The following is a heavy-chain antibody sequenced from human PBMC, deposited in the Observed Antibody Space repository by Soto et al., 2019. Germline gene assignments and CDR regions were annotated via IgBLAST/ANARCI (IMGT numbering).Heavy chain of an antibody. J-gene: IGHJ5*02. CDR1: GGSISSYY. Sequence: SETLSLTCTVSGGSISSYYWSWIRQPPGKGLEWIGYIYYSGSTNYNPSLKSQVTISVDTSKNQFSLKLSSVTAADTAVYYCARDRRGSSGYYSYNWFDPWGQGTLVTVSS. D-gene: IGHD3-22*01. V-gene: IGHV4-59*01. CDR2: IYYSGST. CDR3: ARDRRGSSGYYSYNWFDP.